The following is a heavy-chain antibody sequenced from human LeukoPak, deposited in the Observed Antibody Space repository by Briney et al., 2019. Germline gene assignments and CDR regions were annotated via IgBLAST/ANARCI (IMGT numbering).Heavy chain of an antibody. CDR1: GYTFTTYG. CDR3: ARASAVGYFDY. CDR2: INPNSGGT. Sequence: ASVKVSCKTSGYTFTTYGISWVRQAPGQGLEWMGWINPNSGGTNYAQKFQGRVTMTRDTSISTAYMELSRLRSDDTAVYYCARASAVGYFDYWGQGTLVTVSS. V-gene: IGHV1-2*02. D-gene: IGHD6-19*01. J-gene: IGHJ4*02.